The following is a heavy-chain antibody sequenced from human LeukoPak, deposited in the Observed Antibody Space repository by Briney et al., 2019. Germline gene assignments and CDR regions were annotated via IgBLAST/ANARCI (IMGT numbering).Heavy chain of an antibody. CDR1: GVTVSSNY. J-gene: IGHJ4*02. V-gene: IGHV3-66*01. Sequence: GGSLRLSCAASGVTVSSNYMSWVRQAPGKGLEWVSVIYSGGSTYYADSVKGRFTISRDSSKNTLFLQMNSLRVEDTAVYYCARGEGNFGYWGQGTLVTVSS. CDR3: ARGEGNFGY. CDR2: IYSGGST.